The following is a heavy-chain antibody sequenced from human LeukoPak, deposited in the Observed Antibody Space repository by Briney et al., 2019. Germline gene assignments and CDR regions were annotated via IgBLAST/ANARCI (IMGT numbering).Heavy chain of an antibody. J-gene: IGHJ4*02. CDR1: GFTFSTYA. CDR3: AKMVGGIFGPFDY. Sequence: PGRSLRLSCAAPGFTFSTYAMRWVHQAPGKGLEWVSTISDSGGTTYYADSVKGRFTISRDNSKNTVYLHMNSLRAEDTAVYYCAKMVGGIFGPFDYWGQGTLVTVSS. CDR2: ISDSGGTT. D-gene: IGHD3/OR15-3a*01. V-gene: IGHV3-23*01.